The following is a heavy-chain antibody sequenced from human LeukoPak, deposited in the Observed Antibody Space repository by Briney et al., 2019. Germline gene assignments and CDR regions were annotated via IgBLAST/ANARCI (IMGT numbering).Heavy chain of an antibody. D-gene: IGHD3-22*01. CDR2: IWYDGSNK. Sequence: GGSLRLSCAASGFTFSSYGMHWVRQAPGKGLEWVAVIWYDGSNKYYADSVKGRFTISRDNSKNTLYLQMNSLRAEDTAVYYCARAGGRAYYYDSNSRFDYWGQGTLVTVSS. V-gene: IGHV3-33*01. CDR1: GFTFSSYG. J-gene: IGHJ4*02. CDR3: ARAGGRAYYYDSNSRFDY.